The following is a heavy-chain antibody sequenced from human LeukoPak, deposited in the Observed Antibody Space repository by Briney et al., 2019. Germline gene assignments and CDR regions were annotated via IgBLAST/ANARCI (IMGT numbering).Heavy chain of an antibody. CDR1: GYTFTGYY. V-gene: IGHV1-2*02. J-gene: IGHJ5*02. D-gene: IGHD5-18*01. Sequence: GASVKVSCKASGYTFTGYYMNWVRQAPGQGLEWMGWINPYSGVTNYAQSFQGRVTMTRDTSISTAYMELSRLRSDDTAVYYCARDMIQLTRWWFDPWGQGTLVTVSS. CDR2: INPYSGVT. CDR3: ARDMIQLTRWWFDP.